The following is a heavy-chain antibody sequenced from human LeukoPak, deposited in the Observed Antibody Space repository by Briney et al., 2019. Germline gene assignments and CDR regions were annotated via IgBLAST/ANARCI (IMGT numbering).Heavy chain of an antibody. V-gene: IGHV4-39*07. J-gene: IGHJ4*02. Sequence: SETLSLTCTVSGGSISSSSYYWGWIRQPPGKGLEWIGSIYYSGSTYYNPSLKSRVTISVDTSKNQFSLKLSSVTAADTAVYYCARDSGRSLFDYWGQGTLVTVSS. CDR1: GGSISSSSYY. CDR3: ARDSGRSLFDY. D-gene: IGHD1-26*01. CDR2: IYYSGST.